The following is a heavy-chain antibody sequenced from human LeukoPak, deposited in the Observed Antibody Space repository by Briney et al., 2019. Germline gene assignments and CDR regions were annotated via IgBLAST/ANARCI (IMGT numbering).Heavy chain of an antibody. J-gene: IGHJ4*02. V-gene: IGHV3-11*01. Sequence: GGSLRLSCAASGFTFSDYYMSWIRQAPGKGLXXXXYISSSGSTIYYADSVKGRFTISRDNAKNSLYLQMNSLRAEDTAVYYCARDAVDTAMVTFDYWGQGTLVTVSS. CDR3: ARDAVDTAMVTFDY. CDR1: GFTFSDYY. D-gene: IGHD5-18*01. CDR2: ISSSGSTI.